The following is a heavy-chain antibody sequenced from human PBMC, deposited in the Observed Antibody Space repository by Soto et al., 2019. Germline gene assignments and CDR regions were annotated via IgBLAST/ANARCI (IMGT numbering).Heavy chain of an antibody. J-gene: IGHJ4*02. CDR1: GFTFSTYA. D-gene: IGHD3-16*01. CDR3: ARDASLYSRGAYYAD. V-gene: IGHV3-30-3*01. CDR2: ISYTGTNQ. Sequence: QVRLVESGGGAVQPGDSLRLSCDASGFTFSTYALHWVRQAPGKGLEWVAFISYTGTNQYYADSVKGRGTGSRDKSKNIASLQVTSLKPVDQAVYYCARDASLYSRGAYYADWGQAAMGALSS.